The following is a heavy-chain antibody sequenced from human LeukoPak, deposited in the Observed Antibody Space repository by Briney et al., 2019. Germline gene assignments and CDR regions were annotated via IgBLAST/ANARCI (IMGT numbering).Heavy chain of an antibody. D-gene: IGHD3-3*01. V-gene: IGHV4-39*01. J-gene: IGHJ4*02. CDR3: ARHRETESAQNITIFGVVIPPFDY. Sequence: SETLSLTCTVSGGSISSSSYYWGWIRQPPGKGLEWIGSIYYSGSTYYNPSLKSRVTISVDTSKNQFSLKLSSVTAADTAVYYCARHRETESAQNITIFGVVIPPFDYSGQGTLVTVSS. CDR1: GGSISSSSYY. CDR2: IYYSGST.